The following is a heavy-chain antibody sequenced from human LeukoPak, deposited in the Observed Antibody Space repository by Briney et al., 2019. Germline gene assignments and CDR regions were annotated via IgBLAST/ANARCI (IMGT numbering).Heavy chain of an antibody. D-gene: IGHD3-10*01. CDR1: GFTFSSYW. Sequence: PGGSLRLSCAASGFTFSSYWMSWVRQAPGKGLEWVANIKQDGSEKDYVDSVKGRFTISRDTAKNSLYLQMNSLRAEDTAVYYCAKDQGWFGDHPDYWGQGTLVTVSS. CDR3: AKDQGWFGDHPDY. J-gene: IGHJ4*02. CDR2: IKQDGSEK. V-gene: IGHV3-7*03.